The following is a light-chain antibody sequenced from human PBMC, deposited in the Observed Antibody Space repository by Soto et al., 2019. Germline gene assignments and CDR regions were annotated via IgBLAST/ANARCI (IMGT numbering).Light chain of an antibody. Sequence: QSVLTQPPSASGTPGQRVTISCSGSSSNIGSNTVNWYQQLPGTAPKLLIYSNNQRPSGVPDRFSGSKSGTSASLALSGLQSGDEADYYCAAWDDSLNGPVFGGGTKLTVL. V-gene: IGLV1-44*01. CDR3: AAWDDSLNGPV. J-gene: IGLJ2*01. CDR1: SSNIGSNT. CDR2: SNN.